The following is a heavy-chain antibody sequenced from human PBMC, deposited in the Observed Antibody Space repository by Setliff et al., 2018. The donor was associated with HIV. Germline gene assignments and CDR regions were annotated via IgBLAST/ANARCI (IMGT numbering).Heavy chain of an antibody. Sequence: SETLSLTCTVSGGSISSNIYFWGWIRQPPGKGLEWIGSIYYSGSAYYNSSLRSRLTISVDTSKNQFSLKLKSVTAADTAVYYCASQVTGRDYYDTSGDFDYWGLGTLVSVSS. CDR1: GGSISSNIYF. J-gene: IGHJ4*02. CDR3: ASQVTGRDYYDTSGDFDY. D-gene: IGHD3-22*01. V-gene: IGHV4-39*01. CDR2: IYYSGSA.